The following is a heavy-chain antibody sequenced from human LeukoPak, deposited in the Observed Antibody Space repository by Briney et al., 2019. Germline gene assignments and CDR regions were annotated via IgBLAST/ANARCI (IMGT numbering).Heavy chain of an antibody. D-gene: IGHD3-10*01. Sequence: SQTLSLTCAISGDSLSSNSVAWIWLRQSPSRGLEGLGRTYYRSKCYNDYAVSVKSRITINPDTSKNQFSLELNSVTPEDTAVYYCTRDRWFGELDYWGQGTPVTVSS. CDR1: GDSLSSNSVA. V-gene: IGHV6-1*01. CDR2: TYYRSKCYN. J-gene: IGHJ4*02. CDR3: TRDRWFGELDY.